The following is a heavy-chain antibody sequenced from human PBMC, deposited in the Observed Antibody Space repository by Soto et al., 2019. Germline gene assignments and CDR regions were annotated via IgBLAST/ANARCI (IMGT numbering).Heavy chain of an antibody. V-gene: IGHV5-51*01. Sequence: LKISCKGSGYSFVSYWIAWVRQMPGKGLEWMGSIYPGDSDTTYSPSIQVQVTISADKSSTTVYLQWNTLKPSDTAMYYCAKTDGYEVEYWGQGTQVTVSS. D-gene: IGHD5-18*01. CDR2: IYPGDSDT. CDR3: AKTDGYEVEY. CDR1: GYSFVSYW. J-gene: IGHJ4*02.